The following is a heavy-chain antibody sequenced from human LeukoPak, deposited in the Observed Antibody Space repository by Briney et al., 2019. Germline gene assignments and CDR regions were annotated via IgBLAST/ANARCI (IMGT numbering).Heavy chain of an antibody. Sequence: GGSLRLSCAASGFNVSSKYMNWVRQAPGKGLEWVAVIYTGGPTYYADSVQGRFTISRDNPRNTVYLQMNSLRVEDTAMYSCAIDSWELRGYWGQGTLVTVSS. CDR2: IYTGGPT. J-gene: IGHJ4*02. V-gene: IGHV3-66*01. CDR3: AIDSWELRGY. CDR1: GFNVSSKY. D-gene: IGHD1-7*01.